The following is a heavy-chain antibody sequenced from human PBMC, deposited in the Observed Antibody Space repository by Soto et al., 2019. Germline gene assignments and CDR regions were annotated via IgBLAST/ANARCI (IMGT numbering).Heavy chain of an antibody. Sequence: GGSLRLSCAASGFTFSSYSMNWVRQAPGKGLEWVSYISSSGSTIYYADSVKGRFTISRDNAKNSLYLQMNSLRAEDTAVYYCARDGSEGSGEIGYYYYMDVWGKGTTVTVSS. CDR3: ARDGSEGSGEIGYYYYMDV. CDR1: GFTFSSYS. J-gene: IGHJ6*03. V-gene: IGHV3-48*01. CDR2: ISSSGSTI. D-gene: IGHD2-15*01.